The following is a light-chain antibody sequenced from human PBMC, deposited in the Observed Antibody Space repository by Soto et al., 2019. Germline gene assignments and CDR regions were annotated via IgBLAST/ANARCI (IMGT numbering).Light chain of an antibody. CDR3: EKSYSTPRT. CDR2: TAS. J-gene: IGKJ1*01. Sequence: DIQMTKSPSSLSASVGDRVTITGRASQSMSSYLNWYQQKPGKAPKLLIYTASSLHSGVPSRFSGSGSGTEFSLTISSLQPEDFAAYYCEKSYSTPRTVGQGIKVEIK. CDR1: QSMSSY. V-gene: IGKV1-39*01.